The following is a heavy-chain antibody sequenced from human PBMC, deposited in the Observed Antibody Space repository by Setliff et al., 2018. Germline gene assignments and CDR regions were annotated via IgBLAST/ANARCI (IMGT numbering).Heavy chain of an antibody. CDR2: IYYSGTT. Sequence: SETLSLTCTVSGGSLTNYHWSWIRQPPGKGLEWIGYIYYSGTTNYNPSLKSRVTISVDTSKNQFALNLRSVTAADTAVYYCVRDRTAYSYGLDVWGQGTTVTVSS. CDR3: VRDRTAYSYGLDV. CDR1: GGSLTNYH. V-gene: IGHV4-59*01. J-gene: IGHJ6*02. D-gene: IGHD5-18*01.